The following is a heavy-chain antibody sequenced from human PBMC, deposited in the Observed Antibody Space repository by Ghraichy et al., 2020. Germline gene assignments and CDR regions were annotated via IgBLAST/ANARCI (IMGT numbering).Heavy chain of an antibody. Sequence: SETLSLTCTVSGVPIISSSYYWGWIRQPPGKGLEWIGSVQFGGSSHYNPSLKSRATISVDTSKNQLSLRLDSVTAADTSIYYCARLTPEGLSSMDVWGEGTKVTVAS. J-gene: IGHJ6*04. CDR1: GVPIISSSYY. V-gene: IGHV4-39*01. D-gene: IGHD3-3*01. CDR3: ARLTPEGLSSMDV. CDR2: VQFGGSS.